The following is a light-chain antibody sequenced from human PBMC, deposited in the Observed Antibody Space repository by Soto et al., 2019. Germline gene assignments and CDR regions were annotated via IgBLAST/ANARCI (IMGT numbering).Light chain of an antibody. J-gene: IGLJ2*01. Sequence: QAVVTQPPSVSGAPGQRVTISCTGSSSNIGAGYDVHWYQQLPGTAPKLLIYGNSNRPSGVPDRFSGSKSGTSASLAITGLQAEDEADYYCQSYDSSLSGSVVFGGGTKDTVL. V-gene: IGLV1-40*01. CDR3: QSYDSSLSGSVV. CDR2: GNS. CDR1: SSNIGAGYD.